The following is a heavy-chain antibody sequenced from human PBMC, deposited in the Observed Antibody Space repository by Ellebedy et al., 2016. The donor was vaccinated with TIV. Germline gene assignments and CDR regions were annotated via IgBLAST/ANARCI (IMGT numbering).Heavy chain of an antibody. V-gene: IGHV5-51*01. D-gene: IGHD4-23*01. CDR1: GYSFTSYW. CDR3: ARHVPGGNSVYFDY. Sequence: PGGSLRLSCKGSGYSFTSYWIGWVRQMPGKGLEWMGIIYPGDSDTRYSPSFQGQVTISADKPISTAYLQWSSLKASDTAMYYCARHVPGGNSVYFDYWGQGTLVTVSS. J-gene: IGHJ4*02. CDR2: IYPGDSDT.